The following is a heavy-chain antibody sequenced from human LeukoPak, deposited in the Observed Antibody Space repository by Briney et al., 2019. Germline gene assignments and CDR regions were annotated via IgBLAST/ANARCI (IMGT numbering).Heavy chain of an antibody. D-gene: IGHD3-10*01. Sequence: GGSLRLSCAASGFTFSSYWMSWVRQAPGKGLEWVGRIKSKTDGGTTDYAAPVKGRFTISRDDSKNTLYLQMNSLKTEDTAVYYCTTAQRYYGSGSSSAHYYYYGMDVWGKGTTVTVSS. J-gene: IGHJ6*04. V-gene: IGHV3-15*01. CDR2: IKSKTDGGTT. CDR3: TTAQRYYGSGSSSAHYYYYGMDV. CDR1: GFTFSSYW.